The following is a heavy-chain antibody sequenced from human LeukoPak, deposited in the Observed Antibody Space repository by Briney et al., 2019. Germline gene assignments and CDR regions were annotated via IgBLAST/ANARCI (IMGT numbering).Heavy chain of an antibody. J-gene: IGHJ5*02. Sequence: PGGSLRLSCAASGFTFSSYWMSWVRQAPGKGLEWVANIKQDGSEKYYVDSVKGRFTISRDNAKNSLYLQMNSLRAGDTAVYYCARIPGGLRGWFDPWGQGTLVTVSS. D-gene: IGHD2-2*01. CDR3: ARIPGGLRGWFDP. V-gene: IGHV3-7*01. CDR2: IKQDGSEK. CDR1: GFTFSSYW.